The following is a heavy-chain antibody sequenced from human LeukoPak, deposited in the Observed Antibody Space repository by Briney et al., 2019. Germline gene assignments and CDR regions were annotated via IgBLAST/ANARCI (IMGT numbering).Heavy chain of an antibody. CDR1: GFTFSDYY. V-gene: IGHV3-11*01. D-gene: IGHD3-9*01. Sequence: GGSLRLSCAASGFTFSDYYMSWIRQAPGKGLEWVSYISSSGSTIYYADSVKGRFTISRDNAKNSLYLQMNSRRAEDTAVYYCAKDLGLGRYFDWLSGLVDYWGQGTLVTVSS. CDR2: ISSSGSTI. CDR3: AKDLGLGRYFDWLSGLVDY. J-gene: IGHJ4*02.